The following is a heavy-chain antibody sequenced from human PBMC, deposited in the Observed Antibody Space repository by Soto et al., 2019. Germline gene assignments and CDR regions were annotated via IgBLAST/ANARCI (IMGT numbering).Heavy chain of an antibody. CDR3: ARVFDPLAAYRDAFDF. Sequence: SVKVACKASGYTFTGYYMHWVRQPPGQGLEWMGWINPNSGGTNYAQKFQGRVTMTRDTSISTAYMELSRLRSDDTAVYYCARVFDPLAAYRDAFDFRGQGTLVIVSS. V-gene: IGHV1-2*02. CDR1: GYTFTGYY. D-gene: IGHD4-17*01. CDR2: INPNSGGT. J-gene: IGHJ4*01.